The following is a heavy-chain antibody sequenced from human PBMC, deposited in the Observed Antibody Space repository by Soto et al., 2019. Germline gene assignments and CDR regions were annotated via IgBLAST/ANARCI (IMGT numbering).Heavy chain of an antibody. CDR3: AKAAGTVGCDGFDI. CDR2: IWFDGTKK. Sequence: PGGSLRLSCTASGFTFSSYGMHWVRQAPGKGLEWVAVIWFDGTKKYYTDSVKGRITISRDNSKNTLYLQMNSLRAEDTAVYYCAKAAGTVGCDGFDIWGRGTMVTVSS. D-gene: IGHD6-13*01. CDR1: GFTFSSYG. J-gene: IGHJ3*02. V-gene: IGHV3-33*06.